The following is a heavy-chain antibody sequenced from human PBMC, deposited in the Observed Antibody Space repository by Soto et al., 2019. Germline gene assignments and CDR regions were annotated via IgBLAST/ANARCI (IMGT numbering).Heavy chain of an antibody. D-gene: IGHD3-22*01. J-gene: IGHJ3*02. CDR3: AGPYYYDSSEYVDAFDI. Sequence: QVQLVQSGAEVKKPGSSVKVSCKASGGTFSSYAISWVRQAPGQGLEWMGGIIPIFGTANYAQKFQGRVTITADESTSTAYMEVSSLGSEATAVYYCAGPYYYDSSEYVDAFDIWGQGTMVTVSS. V-gene: IGHV1-69*12. CDR1: GGTFSSYA. CDR2: IIPIFGTA.